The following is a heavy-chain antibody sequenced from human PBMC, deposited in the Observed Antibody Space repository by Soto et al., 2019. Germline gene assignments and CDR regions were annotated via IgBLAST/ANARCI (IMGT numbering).Heavy chain of an antibody. CDR1: GFTFSSYS. CDR3: AKTPGWCCCRCLFDP. J-gene: IGHJ5*02. Sequence: EVQLVESGGGLVKPGGSLRLSCAASGFTFSSYSMNWVRQAPGKGLEWVSSISSSSSYIYYAGSVKGRFTISRENGKNSLYLPKNRLGGECMAGEYCAKTPGWCCCRCLFDPWGQGTLVPVSS. V-gene: IGHV3-21*01. D-gene: IGHD2-8*02. CDR2: ISSSSSYI.